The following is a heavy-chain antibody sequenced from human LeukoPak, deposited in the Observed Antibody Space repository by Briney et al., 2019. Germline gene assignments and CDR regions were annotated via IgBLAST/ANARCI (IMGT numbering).Heavy chain of an antibody. J-gene: IGHJ4*02. CDR1: GFTFSSYE. CDR3: ARGQNDWLDYYFDY. V-gene: IGHV3-48*03. D-gene: IGHD3-9*01. CDR2: ISSSGSTI. Sequence: PGGSLRLSCAASGFTFSSYEMNWVRQAPGKGLEWVSYISSSGSTIYYADSVKGRFTISRDNAKNSLYLQMNSLRAEDTAVYYCARGQNDWLDYYFDYWGQGTLVTVSS.